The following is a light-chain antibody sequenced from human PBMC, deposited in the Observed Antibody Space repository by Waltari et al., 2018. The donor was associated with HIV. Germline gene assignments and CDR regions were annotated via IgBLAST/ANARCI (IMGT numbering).Light chain of an antibody. CDR3: QQSYSAPWT. V-gene: IGKV1-39*01. CDR1: QSISSY. J-gene: IGKJ1*01. Sequence: DIQMTQSPSSLSASVGDRVTITCRASQSISSYLNWYQQKPGKAPKLLIYAASNLQTGVPSRFSGSGSGTDFTLTLSNLQPEDFATYYCQQSYSAPWTFGQGTKVEVK. CDR2: AAS.